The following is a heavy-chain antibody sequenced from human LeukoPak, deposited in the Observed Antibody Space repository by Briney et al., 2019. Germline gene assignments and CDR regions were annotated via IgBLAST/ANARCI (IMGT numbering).Heavy chain of an antibody. J-gene: IGHJ4*02. V-gene: IGHV3-9*01. CDR1: GFTFDDYA. CDR3: AKEATGGNDY. D-gene: IGHD1-26*01. CDR2: ISWNSGSI. Sequence: PGGPLRLSCAASGFTFDDYAMHWVRQAPGKGLEWVSGISWNSGSIGYADSVKGRFTISRDNAKNSLYLQMNSLRAEDTALYYCAKEATGGNDYWGQGTLVTVSS.